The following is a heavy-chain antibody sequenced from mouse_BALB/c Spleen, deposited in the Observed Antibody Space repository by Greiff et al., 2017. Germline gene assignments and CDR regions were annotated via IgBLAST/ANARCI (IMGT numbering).Heavy chain of an antibody. CDR3: ARKGNGNYRYWYFDV. Sequence: VQLQQSGAELMKPGASVKISCKATGYTFSSYWIEWVKQRPGHGLEWIGEILPGSGSTNYNEKFKGKATFTADTSSNTAYMQLSSLTSEDSAVYYCARKGNGNYRYWYFDVWGAGTTVTVSS. D-gene: IGHD2-1*01. V-gene: IGHV1-9*01. CDR2: ILPGSGST. J-gene: IGHJ1*01. CDR1: GYTFSSYW.